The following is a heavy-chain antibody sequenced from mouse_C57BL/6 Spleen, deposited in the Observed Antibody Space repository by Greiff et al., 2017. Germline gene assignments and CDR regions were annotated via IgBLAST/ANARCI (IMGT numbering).Heavy chain of an antibody. V-gene: IGHV1-58*01. D-gene: IGHD1-1*01. CDR2: IYSGNGYT. CDR1: GYTFTSYG. Sequence: VHVKQSGAELVRPGSSVKMSCKTSGYTFTSYGINWVKQRPGQGLEWIGYIYSGNGYTEYNEKFKGKATLTSDTSSSTAYMQLSSLTSEDSAIYFCARNYYGGGYFDCWGQGTTLTVSS. J-gene: IGHJ2*01. CDR3: ARNYYGGGYFDC.